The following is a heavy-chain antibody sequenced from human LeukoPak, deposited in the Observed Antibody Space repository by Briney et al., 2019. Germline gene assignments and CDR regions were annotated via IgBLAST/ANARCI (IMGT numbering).Heavy chain of an antibody. CDR1: GGSISSGDYY. J-gene: IGHJ4*02. D-gene: IGHD3-22*01. CDR2: IYYSGST. CDR3: ARGYHDFSGYWLSYFDY. V-gene: IGHV4-30-4*08. Sequence: PSQTLSLTCTVSGGSISSGDYYWGWIRQPRGKGLERIMYIYYSGSTNYNPSLKSRITISVDTSKNQFSLKLSSVTAADTAVYYCARGYHDFSGYWLSYFDYWGQGTLVTVSS.